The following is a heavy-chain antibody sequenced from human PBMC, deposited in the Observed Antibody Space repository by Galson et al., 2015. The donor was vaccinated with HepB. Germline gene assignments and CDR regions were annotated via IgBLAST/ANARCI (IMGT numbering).Heavy chain of an antibody. J-gene: IGHJ4*02. CDR2: ISSSSSYI. CDR3: ARPGPGYSSGWLLPFDY. D-gene: IGHD6-19*01. Sequence: SLRLSCAASGFTFSSYSMNWVRQAPGKGLEWVSSISSSSSYIYYADSVKGRFTISRDNAKNSLYLQMNSLRAEDTAVYYCARPGPGYSSGWLLPFDYWGQGTLVTVSS. V-gene: IGHV3-21*01. CDR1: GFTFSSYS.